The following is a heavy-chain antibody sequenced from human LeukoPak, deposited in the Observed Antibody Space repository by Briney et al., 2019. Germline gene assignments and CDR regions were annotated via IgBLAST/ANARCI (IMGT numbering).Heavy chain of an antibody. CDR1: EFSVGSNY. D-gene: IGHD5-12*01. V-gene: IGHV3-66*01. J-gene: IGHJ4*02. Sequence: GGSLRLSCAASEFSVGSNYMTWVRQAPGKGLEWVSLIYSGGSTYYADSVKGRFTISRDNSKNTPYLQMNSLRAEDTAVYYCAKAGKGGEYSGYERFDYWGQGTLVTVSS. CDR3: AKAGKGGEYSGYERFDY. CDR2: IYSGGST.